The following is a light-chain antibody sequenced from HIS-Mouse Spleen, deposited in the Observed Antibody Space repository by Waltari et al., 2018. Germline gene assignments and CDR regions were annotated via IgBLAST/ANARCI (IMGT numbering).Light chain of an antibody. J-gene: IGLJ2*01. CDR1: SSDVGGYNY. CDR2: EVS. Sequence: QSALTQPASVSGSPGQSITISCTGTSSDVGGYNYVSWYQQHAGKAPKLMIYEVSNRPSGVSNRFSGSKSGNTASLTISGLQAEDEADYYCSSYTSSSPYVVFGGGTKLTVL. V-gene: IGLV2-14*01. CDR3: SSYTSSSPYVV.